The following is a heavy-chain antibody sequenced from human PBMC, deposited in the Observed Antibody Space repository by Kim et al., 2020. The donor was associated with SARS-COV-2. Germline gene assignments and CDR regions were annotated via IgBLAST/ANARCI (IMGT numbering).Heavy chain of an antibody. CDR3: AREWAAAGTWDYGMDV. V-gene: IGHV1-46*01. J-gene: IGHJ6*02. D-gene: IGHD6-13*01. CDR1: GYTFTSYY. Sequence: ASVKVSCKASGYTFTSYYMHWVRQAPGQGLEWMGIINPSGGSTSYAQKFQGRVTMTRDTSTSTVYMELSSLRSEDTAVYYCAREWAAAGTWDYGMDVWGQGTTVTVSS. CDR2: INPSGGST.